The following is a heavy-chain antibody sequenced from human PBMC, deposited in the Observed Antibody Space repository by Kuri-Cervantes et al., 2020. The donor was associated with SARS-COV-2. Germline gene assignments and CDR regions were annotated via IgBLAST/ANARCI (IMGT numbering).Heavy chain of an antibody. CDR3: AKDPTATTEYYYAMDV. D-gene: IGHD1-7*01. Sequence: GGSLRLSCAASGFTFSDYCMSWIRHAPGKGLEWVSYISSSSSYTNYADSVKGRFTISRGNAKNSLYLQMNSLRAEDTAVYFCAKDPTATTEYYYAMDVWGQGTTVTVSS. V-gene: IGHV3-11*05. CDR2: ISSSSSYT. J-gene: IGHJ6*02. CDR1: GFTFSDYC.